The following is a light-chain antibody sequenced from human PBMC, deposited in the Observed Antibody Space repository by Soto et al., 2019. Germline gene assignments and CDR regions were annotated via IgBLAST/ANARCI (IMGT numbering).Light chain of an antibody. V-gene: IGKV3-20*01. CDR2: GAS. CDR1: QSVSSSY. Sequence: EIVLTQSPGTLSLSPGERARLSCRASQSVSSSYLAWYQQKPGQAPRLLIYGASSRATGIPDRFSGSGSGTDFTLTISRLEPEDFAVYYCQQYGSSPGTFGQGTKVDIK. J-gene: IGKJ1*01. CDR3: QQYGSSPGT.